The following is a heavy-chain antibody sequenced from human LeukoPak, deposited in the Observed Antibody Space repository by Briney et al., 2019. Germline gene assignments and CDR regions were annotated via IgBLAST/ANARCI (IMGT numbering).Heavy chain of an antibody. CDR3: ARDRRITMVRANWFDP. Sequence: ASVKVSCKASGGTFSSYAISWVRQAPGQGLEWMGGIIPIFGTANYAQKFQGRVTITADESTSTAYMELSSLRSEDTAVYYCARDRRITMVRANWFDPWGQGTLVTVSS. J-gene: IGHJ5*02. D-gene: IGHD3-10*01. CDR1: GGTFSSYA. CDR2: IIPIFGTA. V-gene: IGHV1-69*13.